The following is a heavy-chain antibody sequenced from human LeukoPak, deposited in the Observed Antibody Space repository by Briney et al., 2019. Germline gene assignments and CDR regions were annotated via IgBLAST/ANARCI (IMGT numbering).Heavy chain of an antibody. CDR2: IYISGST. D-gene: IGHD1-1*01. CDR1: GGSISSSY. V-gene: IGHV4-4*07. CDR3: ARARRWNAAVEGWWFDP. Sequence: SETLSLTCSVSGGSISSSYWSWIRQPAGKGLEWIGRIYISGSTNHNPSLKSRVTMSVDTSKNQFSLKLSSVTAADTAVYYCARARRWNAAVEGWWFDPWGQGTLVTVSS. J-gene: IGHJ5*02.